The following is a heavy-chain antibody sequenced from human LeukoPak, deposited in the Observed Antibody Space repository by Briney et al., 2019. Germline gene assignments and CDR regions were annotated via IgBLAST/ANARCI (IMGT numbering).Heavy chain of an antibody. D-gene: IGHD3-9*01. CDR3: ARAGGVLRYFDWPSRGMDV. V-gene: IGHV1-69*05. Sequence: ASVKVSCKASGGTFSSYAISWVRQAPGQGLEWMGGIIPIFGTANYAQKLQGRVTITTDESTSTAYMELSSLRSEDTAVYYCARAGGVLRYFDWPSRGMDVWGKGTTVTVSS. CDR1: GGTFSSYA. CDR2: IIPIFGTA. J-gene: IGHJ6*03.